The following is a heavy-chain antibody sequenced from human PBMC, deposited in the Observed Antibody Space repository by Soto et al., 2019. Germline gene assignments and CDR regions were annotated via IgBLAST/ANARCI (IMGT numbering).Heavy chain of an antibody. D-gene: IGHD1-1*01. CDR1: GFTFSSYA. Sequence: PGGSLRLSCAASGFTFSSYAMSWVRQAPGKGLEWVSAISGSGGSTYYAESVRGRFTISRDNSKNTLYLQMNSLRAEDTAVYYCANADLIQFDYWGQGTLVTVSS. CDR2: ISGSGGST. CDR3: ANADLIQFDY. J-gene: IGHJ4*02. V-gene: IGHV3-23*01.